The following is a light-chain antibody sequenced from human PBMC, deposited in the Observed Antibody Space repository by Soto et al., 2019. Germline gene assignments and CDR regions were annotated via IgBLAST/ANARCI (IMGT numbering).Light chain of an antibody. Sequence: EIVLTQSPGTLSLSPGERATLSCRASQSVSSSELAWYQQKPDQAPRLLVYSASSRATGIPDRFSGSGSGTELHFNHRRLEPEDFAVEYWPQHGSPTPLPFGRRAKGEIK. CDR1: QSVSSSE. J-gene: IGKJ1*01. V-gene: IGKV3-20*01. CDR3: PQHGSPTPLP. CDR2: SAS.